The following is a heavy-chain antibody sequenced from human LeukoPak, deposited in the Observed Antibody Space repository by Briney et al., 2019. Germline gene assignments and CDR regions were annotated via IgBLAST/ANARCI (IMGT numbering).Heavy chain of an antibody. CDR2: IYHSGST. J-gene: IGHJ4*02. Sequence: PSQTLSLTCTVSGGSISSGGYYWSWIRQHPGKGLEWIGYIYHSGSTYYNPSLKSRVTISVDTSKNQFSLKLSSVTAADTAVYYCARCGIAAAGDYFDYWGQGTLVTVSS. D-gene: IGHD6-13*01. CDR1: GGSISSGGYY. V-gene: IGHV4-31*03. CDR3: ARCGIAAAGDYFDY.